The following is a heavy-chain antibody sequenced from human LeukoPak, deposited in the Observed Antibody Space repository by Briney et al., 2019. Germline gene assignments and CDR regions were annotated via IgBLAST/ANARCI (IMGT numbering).Heavy chain of an antibody. CDR1: GGSISITSYY. Sequence: SETLSLTCTVSGGSISITSYYWGWIRQPPGKGLEWIGSMYSSGSTYYNPSLKSRVTISVDSSKNQFSLKLSSVTAADTAVYYCARGPPDCSSTSCYAFDAFDTWGQGTMVTVSS. CDR2: MYSSGST. J-gene: IGHJ3*02. CDR3: ARGPPDCSSTSCYAFDAFDT. D-gene: IGHD2-2*01. V-gene: IGHV4-39*07.